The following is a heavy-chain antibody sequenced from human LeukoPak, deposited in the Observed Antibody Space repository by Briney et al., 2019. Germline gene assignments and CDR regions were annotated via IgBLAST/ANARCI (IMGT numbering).Heavy chain of an antibody. V-gene: IGHV7-4-1*02. CDR3: ARVGVLQLWLGYYYMDV. CDR2: INTNTGNP. Sequence: GASVKVSCKASGYTFTSYAMNWVRQAPGQGLEWMGWINTNTGNPTYAQGFTGRFVFSLDTSVSTAYLQISSLKAEDTAVYYCARVGVLQLWLGYYYMDVWGKGTTVTVSS. J-gene: IGHJ6*03. D-gene: IGHD5-18*01. CDR1: GYTFTSYA.